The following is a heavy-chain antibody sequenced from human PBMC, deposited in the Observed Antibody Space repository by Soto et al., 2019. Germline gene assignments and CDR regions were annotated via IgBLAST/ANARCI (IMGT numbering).Heavy chain of an antibody. V-gene: IGHV3-11*05. D-gene: IGHD3-9*01. CDR3: AREGEDILTGYTHGPFNYYYYYGMDV. CDR1: GSTFSDYY. Sequence: GALSLSCAASGSTFSDYYMSWLRQAPGKGLEWVSYISSSSSYTNYADSVKGRFTISRDNAKNSLYLQMNSLRAEDTAVYYCAREGEDILTGYTHGPFNYYYYYGMDVWGQGTTVTVSS. J-gene: IGHJ6*02. CDR2: ISSSSSYT.